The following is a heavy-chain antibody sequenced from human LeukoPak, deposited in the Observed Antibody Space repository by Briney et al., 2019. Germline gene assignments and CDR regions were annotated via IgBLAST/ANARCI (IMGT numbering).Heavy chain of an antibody. J-gene: IGHJ4*02. D-gene: IGHD5-12*01. Sequence: GGSLRLSCAASGFTFSSYWMLWVRQAPGKGLVWVSRMNSDGSSTSYADSVKGRFTISRDNAKNTLYLQMNSLRAEDTAVYYCAREGDGYDYDHWGQGTLVTVSS. CDR2: MNSDGSST. CDR1: GFTFSSYW. CDR3: AREGDGYDYDH. V-gene: IGHV3-74*01.